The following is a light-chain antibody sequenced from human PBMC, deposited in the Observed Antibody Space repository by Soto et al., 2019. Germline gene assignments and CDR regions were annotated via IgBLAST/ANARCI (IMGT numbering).Light chain of an antibody. CDR2: AAS. V-gene: IGKV3-20*01. CDR3: QQYGGSPTLA. CDR1: QSITSKF. J-gene: IGKJ4*01. Sequence: EIVLTQSPGTLSLSPGERATLSCRASQSITSKFVAWYQQRPGQPPRLLIYAASTRATGIPDRLNGSGSETDFTLTISRLEPEDFAVYYCQQYGGSPTLAFGGGTKVEI.